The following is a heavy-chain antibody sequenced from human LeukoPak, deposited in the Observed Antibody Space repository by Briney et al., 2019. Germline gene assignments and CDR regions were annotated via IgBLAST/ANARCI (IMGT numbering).Heavy chain of an antibody. D-gene: IGHD3-3*01. CDR1: GGSFSTYY. J-gene: IGHJ3*02. CDR3: ARGLEYDFWSGNYSDGYI. Sequence: SETLSLTCAVYGGSFSTYYWTWIRQPPGKGLEWIGEINHSASTNYHPSLKSRVAISVDTSKNQFSLKLSSVTAADTAVYYCARGLEYDFWSGNYSDGYIWGQGTMVTVSS. V-gene: IGHV4-34*01. CDR2: INHSAST.